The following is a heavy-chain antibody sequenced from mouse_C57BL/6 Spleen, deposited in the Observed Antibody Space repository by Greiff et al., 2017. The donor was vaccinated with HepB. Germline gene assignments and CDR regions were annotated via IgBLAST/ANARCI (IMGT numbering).Heavy chain of an antibody. J-gene: IGHJ3*01. CDR2: ISSGGDYI. D-gene: IGHD2-4*01. CDR1: GFTFSSYA. V-gene: IGHV5-9-1*02. Sequence: EVQLVESGEGLVKPGGSLKLSCAASGFTFSSYAMSWVRQTPEKRLEWVAYISSGGDYIYYADTVKGRFTLSRANARNTLYLQMRSLKSEDTAMYYCTRGDYDRTWFAYWGQGTLVTVSA. CDR3: TRGDYDRTWFAY.